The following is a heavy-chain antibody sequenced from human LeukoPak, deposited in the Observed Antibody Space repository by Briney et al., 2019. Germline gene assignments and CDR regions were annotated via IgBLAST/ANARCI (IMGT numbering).Heavy chain of an antibody. D-gene: IGHD2-2*01. CDR2: INSDGSST. Sequence: GGSLRLSCAASGFTFSSYWMHWVRQAPGKGLVWVSRINSDGSSTSYAASVKGRFTISRDNAKNTLYLQMNSLRAEDTAVYYCAREVSGFHGPVQLPGAYARSPNWFDPWGQGTLVTVSS. CDR1: GFTFSSYW. J-gene: IGHJ5*02. V-gene: IGHV3-74*01. CDR3: AREVSGFHGPVQLPGAYARSPNWFDP.